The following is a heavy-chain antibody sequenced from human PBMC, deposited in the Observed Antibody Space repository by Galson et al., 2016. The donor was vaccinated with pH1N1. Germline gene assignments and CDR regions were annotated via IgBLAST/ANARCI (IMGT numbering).Heavy chain of an antibody. CDR2: ISPVFGTK. CDR3: ARSYSGYDRHYYSGMDV. CDR1: GSTFSSYT. Sequence: SVKVSCKASGSTFSSYTFSWMRQAPRQGLEWMGGISPVFGTKNYAQKFQGRVTVSADESTSTAYMELSSLRSEDTAVYYCARSYSGYDRHYYSGMDVWGQGTTVTVSS. V-gene: IGHV1-69*13. J-gene: IGHJ6*02. D-gene: IGHD5-12*01.